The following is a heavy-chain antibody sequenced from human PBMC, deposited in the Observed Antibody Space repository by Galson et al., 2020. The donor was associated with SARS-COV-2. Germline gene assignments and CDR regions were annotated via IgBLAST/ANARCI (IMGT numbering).Heavy chain of an antibody. CDR2: ISSSSSTI. V-gene: IGHV3-48*04. J-gene: IGHJ5*02. D-gene: IGHD6-13*01. CDR3: ARDGGDSSWYPTWFDP. CDR1: GFTFSSYS. Sequence: GESLKISCAASGFTFSSYSMNWVRQAPGKGLEWVSYISSSSSTIYYADSVKGRFTISRDNAKNSLYLQMNSLRAEDTAVYYCARDGGDSSWYPTWFDPWGQG.